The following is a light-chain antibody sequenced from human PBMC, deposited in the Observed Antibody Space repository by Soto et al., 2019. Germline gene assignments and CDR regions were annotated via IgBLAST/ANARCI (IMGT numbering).Light chain of an antibody. J-gene: IGKJ4*01. CDR2: DAS. Sequence: EIVLTQSPATLSLSPGERATLSCRASQSVSSYLAWYQQTPGQAPRLLIYDASNRATGIPARFSGSGSGTDFTLTISSLEPEDFAVYYCQQRGNRPLTFGGGTKVEIK. CDR1: QSVSSY. CDR3: QQRGNRPLT. V-gene: IGKV3-11*01.